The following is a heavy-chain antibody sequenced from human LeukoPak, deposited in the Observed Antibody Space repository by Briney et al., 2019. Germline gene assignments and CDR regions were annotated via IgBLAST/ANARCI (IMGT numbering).Heavy chain of an antibody. CDR2: ISAYNGNT. V-gene: IGHV1-18*01. J-gene: IGHJ5*02. CDR3: ARGTDYDFWSGYYQFGYWFDP. Sequence: ASVKVSCKASGYTFTSYGISWVRQAPGQGLEWMGWISAYNGNTNYAQKLHGRVTMTTDTSTSTAYMELRSLRSDDTAVYYCARGTDYDFWSGYYQFGYWFDPWGQGTLVTVSS. D-gene: IGHD3-3*01. CDR1: GYTFTSYG.